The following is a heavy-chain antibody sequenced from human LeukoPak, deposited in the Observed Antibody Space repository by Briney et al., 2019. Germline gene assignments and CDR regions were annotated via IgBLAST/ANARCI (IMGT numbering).Heavy chain of an antibody. CDR2: IRGSGDMT. Sequence: GGSLRLSCATSGFTFSNYAMSWVRQAPGKGLEWVSAIRGSGDMTYYADSVKGRFTVARDNSKTTLYLQMNSLRAEDTAVYYCARARGYSYANDFHFDYWGQGTLVTVSS. V-gene: IGHV3-23*01. CDR1: GFTFSNYA. J-gene: IGHJ4*02. CDR3: ARARGYSYANDFHFDY. D-gene: IGHD5-18*01.